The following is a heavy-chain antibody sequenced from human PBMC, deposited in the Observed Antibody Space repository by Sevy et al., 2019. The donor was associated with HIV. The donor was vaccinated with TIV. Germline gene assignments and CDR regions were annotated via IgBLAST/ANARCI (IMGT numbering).Heavy chain of an antibody. Sequence: SETLSLTCTVSGGSISSYYWSWIRQPPGKGLEWIGYIYYSGSTNYNPSLKSRVTISVDTSKNQFSLKLSSVTAADTAVYYCARTPDSSSWWSYYYYYGMDVWGQGTTVTVSS. D-gene: IGHD6-13*01. CDR1: GGSISSYY. CDR2: IYYSGST. J-gene: IGHJ6*02. V-gene: IGHV4-59*01. CDR3: ARTPDSSSWWSYYYYYGMDV.